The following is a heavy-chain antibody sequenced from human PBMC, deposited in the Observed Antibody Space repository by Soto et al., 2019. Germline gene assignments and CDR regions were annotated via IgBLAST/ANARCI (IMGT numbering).Heavy chain of an antibody. CDR2: ISGSGGST. D-gene: IGHD3-3*01. CDR1: GFTFSSYA. Sequence: GGSLRLSCAASGFTFSSYAMSWVRQAPGKGLEWVSAISGSGGSTYYADSVKGRFTISRDNSKNTLYLQMNSLRAEDTAVYYCAVYDFWSGYYTIDAFDIWGQGTMVTVS. CDR3: AVYDFWSGYYTIDAFDI. J-gene: IGHJ3*02. V-gene: IGHV3-23*01.